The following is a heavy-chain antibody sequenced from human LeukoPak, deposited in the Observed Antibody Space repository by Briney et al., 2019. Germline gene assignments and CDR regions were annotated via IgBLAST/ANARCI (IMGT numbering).Heavy chain of an antibody. CDR3: ARQHNWNYGY. V-gene: IGHV4-61*02. Sequence: SETLSLTCTVSGGSISSGSYYWSWIRQPAGKGLEWIGRIYTSGSTNCNPSLKSRVTISVDTSKNQFSLKLSSVTAADTAVYYCARQHNWNYGYWGQGTLVTVSS. D-gene: IGHD1-7*01. CDR1: GGSISSGSYY. J-gene: IGHJ4*02. CDR2: IYTSGST.